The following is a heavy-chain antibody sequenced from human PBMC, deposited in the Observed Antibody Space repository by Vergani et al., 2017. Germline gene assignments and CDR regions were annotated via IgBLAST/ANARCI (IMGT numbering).Heavy chain of an antibody. CDR2: IYYSGRT. J-gene: IGHJ3*02. Sequence: VQLQESGPGLVKPSQSLSLTFTVSGGSISGVSYYLSWVRQPAGKGLEWIGRIYYSGRTDYNPSLESRVTISVETSKNTFSLKLKSVTAADTAIYYCEKVGRSEVAGTFGAFDIWGQGTMVTVFS. D-gene: IGHD6-19*01. V-gene: IGHV4-61*02. CDR1: GGSISGVSYY. CDR3: EKVGRSEVAGTFGAFDI.